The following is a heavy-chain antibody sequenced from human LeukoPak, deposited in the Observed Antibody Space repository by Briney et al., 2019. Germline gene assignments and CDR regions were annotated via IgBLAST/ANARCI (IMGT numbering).Heavy chain of an antibody. D-gene: IGHD6-6*01. CDR2: INPNSGGT. Sequence: GASVKVSCKASGYTFTVYYMHWVRQAPGQGLEWMGWINPNSGGTNYAQKFQGRVTVTRDTSISTAYMELSTLRSDDTAVYYCARGGEYSRSSSTYWGQGTLVTVSS. V-gene: IGHV1-2*02. CDR3: ARGGEYSRSSSTY. CDR1: GYTFTVYY. J-gene: IGHJ4*02.